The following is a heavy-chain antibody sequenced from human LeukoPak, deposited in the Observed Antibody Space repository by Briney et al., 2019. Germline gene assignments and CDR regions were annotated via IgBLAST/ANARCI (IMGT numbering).Heavy chain of an antibody. J-gene: IGHJ5*02. CDR1: GYTFTSYD. CDR2: MNPNSGNT. D-gene: IGHD3-3*01. Sequence: GASVKVSCKASGYTFTSYDINWVRQATGQGLEWMGWMNPNSGNTGCAQKFQGRVTMTRNTSISTAYMELSSLRSEDTAVYYCARGRISITIFGVVNMFDPWGQGTLVTVSS. CDR3: ARGRISITIFGVVNMFDP. V-gene: IGHV1-8*01.